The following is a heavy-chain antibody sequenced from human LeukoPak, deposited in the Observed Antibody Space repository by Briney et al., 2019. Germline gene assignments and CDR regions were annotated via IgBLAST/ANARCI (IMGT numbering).Heavy chain of an antibody. CDR2: VSYDGSNK. CDR3: AKIVTYYYYGMDV. D-gene: IGHD1-26*01. Sequence: GGSLRLSCAASGFTFSSYGMPWVRQAPGKGLEWVAVVSYDGSNKYYADSVKGRFTISRDNSKNTLYLQMNSLRAEDTAVYYCAKIVTYYYYGMDVWGQGTTVTVPS. CDR1: GFTFSSYG. V-gene: IGHV3-30*18. J-gene: IGHJ6*02.